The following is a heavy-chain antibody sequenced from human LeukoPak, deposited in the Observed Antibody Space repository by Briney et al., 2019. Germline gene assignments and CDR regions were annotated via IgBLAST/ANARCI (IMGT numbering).Heavy chain of an antibody. V-gene: IGHV4-39*07. D-gene: IGHD5-24*01. CDR1: GDSVSSSHYY. J-gene: IGHJ4*02. CDR3: ASERWSRRSYFDY. Sequence: SETLSLTCSVSGDSVSSSHYYWAWIRQPPGKGLEWIGTIFHSGTTYYSPSLPGRVTISVDTSMTQFSLRLSSLTAADTAMYYCASERWSRRSYFDYWGQGILVTVSS. CDR2: IFHSGTT.